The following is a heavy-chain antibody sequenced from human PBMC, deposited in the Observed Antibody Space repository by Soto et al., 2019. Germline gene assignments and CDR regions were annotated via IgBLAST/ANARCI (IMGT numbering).Heavy chain of an antibody. CDR1: GFTFSSYS. CDR2: ISSSSSYI. D-gene: IGHD3-10*01. Sequence: GGSLRLSCAASGFTFSSYSMNWVRQAPGKGLEWVSSISSSSSYIYYADSVKGRFTISRDNAKNSLYLQMNSLRAEDTAVYYCARGPRYYGSGTLLSPLDVWGKGTTVTVSS. J-gene: IGHJ6*04. CDR3: ARGPRYYGSGTLLSPLDV. V-gene: IGHV3-21*01.